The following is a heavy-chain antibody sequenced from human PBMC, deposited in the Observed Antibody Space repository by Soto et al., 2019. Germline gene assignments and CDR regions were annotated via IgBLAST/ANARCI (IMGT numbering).Heavy chain of an antibody. CDR2: ISYDGSNK. D-gene: IGHD3-3*01. CDR3: AKDDTAYYDFWSGYST. CDR1: GFTFSSYG. Sequence: GGSLRLSCAASGFTFSSYGMHWVRQAPGKGLEWVAVISYDGSNKYYADSVKGRFTISRDNSKNTLYLQMNSLRAEDTAVYYCAKDDTAYYDFWSGYSTWGQGTLVTVSS. J-gene: IGHJ5*02. V-gene: IGHV3-30*18.